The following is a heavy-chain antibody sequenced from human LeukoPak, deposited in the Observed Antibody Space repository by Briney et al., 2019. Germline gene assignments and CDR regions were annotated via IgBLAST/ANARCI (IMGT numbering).Heavy chain of an antibody. J-gene: IGHJ6*02. CDR3: ASTKIKGLRFLSPYGMDV. CDR2: IYYSGST. D-gene: IGHD3-3*01. CDR1: GGSISSYY. V-gene: IGHV4-59*01. Sequence: SETLSLTCTVSGGSISSYYWSWIRRPPGKGLEWIGYIYYSGSTNYNPSLKSRVTISVDTSKNQFSLKLSSVTAADTAVYYCASTKIKGLRFLSPYGMDVWGQGTTVTVSS.